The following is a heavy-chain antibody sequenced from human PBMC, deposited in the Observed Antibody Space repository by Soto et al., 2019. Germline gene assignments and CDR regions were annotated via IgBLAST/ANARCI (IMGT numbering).Heavy chain of an antibody. V-gene: IGHV3-15*01. CDR1: GFTFSNAW. CDR2: IKSKTDGGTT. J-gene: IGHJ4*02. D-gene: IGHD3-10*01. CDR3: TTAPVLLWFGELLPVDY. Sequence: GGSLRLSCAASGFTFSNAWMSWVRQAPGKGLEWVGRIKSKTDGGTTDYAAPVKGRFTISRDDSKNTLYLQMNSLKTEDTAVYYCTTAPVLLWFGELLPVDYWGQGTLVTVSS.